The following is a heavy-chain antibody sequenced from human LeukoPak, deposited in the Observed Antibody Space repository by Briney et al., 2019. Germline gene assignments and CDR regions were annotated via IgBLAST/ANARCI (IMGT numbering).Heavy chain of an antibody. Sequence: GGSLRLSCAASGFTFSSYWMSWVRQAPGKGLEWVGKIKQDGSEKYFVDSVKGRFTISRDNAKNSLYLQMNSLTAEDTAVYYCARDAPYSSSWYDPFDYWGQGTLVTVSS. D-gene: IGHD6-13*01. CDR1: GFTFSSYW. V-gene: IGHV3-7*01. J-gene: IGHJ4*02. CDR2: IKQDGSEK. CDR3: ARDAPYSSSWYDPFDY.